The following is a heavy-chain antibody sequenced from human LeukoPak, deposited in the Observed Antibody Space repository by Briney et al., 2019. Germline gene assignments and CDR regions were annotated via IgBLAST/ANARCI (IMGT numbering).Heavy chain of an antibody. V-gene: IGHV3-15*01. Sequence: GGSLRLSCAPYAFTFSNAWMSWVRQAPGKGLEWVGRIKSKTNGGTTDYAAPVKGRFTISRDDSKHTLYLQMNSLKTEDTAVYYCTTEGLVATSFDYWGQGTLVTVSS. CDR2: IKSKTNGGTT. J-gene: IGHJ4*02. D-gene: IGHD5-12*01. CDR3: TTEGLVATSFDY. CDR1: AFTFSNAW.